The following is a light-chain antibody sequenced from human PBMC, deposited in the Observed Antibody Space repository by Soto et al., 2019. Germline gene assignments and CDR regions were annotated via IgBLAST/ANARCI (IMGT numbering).Light chain of an antibody. J-gene: IGKJ2*01. CDR3: QQRSNWPPYT. V-gene: IGKV3-11*01. CDR1: QSVSSY. CDR2: DAS. Sequence: EIVLTHSPDTLSLSPGEIATLSCRASQSVSSYLAWYQQKPGQAPRLLIYDASNRATGIPARFSGSGSGTHFTLTISRLEPEDFAVYYCQQRSNWPPYTFGQGTKLEIK.